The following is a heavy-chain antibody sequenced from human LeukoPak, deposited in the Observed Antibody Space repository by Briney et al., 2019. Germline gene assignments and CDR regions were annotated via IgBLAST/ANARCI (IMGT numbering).Heavy chain of an antibody. Sequence: PSETLSLTCAVYGGSFSGYYWSWIRQPPGKGLEWLGEVNHGGGANHNPSLKSRVTMSVDTSKNHFSLELSSVTAADTAIYYCARANAVTTVLFDLWGRGTLVTVSS. J-gene: IGHJ2*01. CDR1: GGSFSGYY. CDR2: VNHGGGA. CDR3: ARANAVTTVLFDL. V-gene: IGHV4-34*01. D-gene: IGHD4-17*01.